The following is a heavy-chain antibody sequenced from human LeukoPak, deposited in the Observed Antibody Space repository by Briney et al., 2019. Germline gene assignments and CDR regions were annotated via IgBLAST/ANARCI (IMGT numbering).Heavy chain of an antibody. J-gene: IGHJ4*02. Sequence: GGSLRLSCSTSGFIFSSYPMHWVRQAPGKGLEYVSGITSNGDSTNYADSVKGSFTISRDNSKNTLSFHMSSLRAEDTAVYSCVKDQGEYSSSWYYFDNWGQGTLVTVSS. D-gene: IGHD6-13*01. CDR1: GFIFSSYP. CDR3: VKDQGEYSSSWYYFDN. CDR2: ITSNGDST. V-gene: IGHV3-64D*06.